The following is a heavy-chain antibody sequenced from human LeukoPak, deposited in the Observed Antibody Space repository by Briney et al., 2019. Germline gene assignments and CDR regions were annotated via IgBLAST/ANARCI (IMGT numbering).Heavy chain of an antibody. Sequence: AGGSLRLSCAASGFTFSSYAMHWVRQAPGKGLEWVAVISYDGSNKYYADSVKGRFTISRDNSKNTLYLQMNSLRAEDTAVYYCARDYYDSSGSYYYYGMDVWGQGTTVTVSS. V-gene: IGHV3-30*04. CDR3: ARDYYDSSGSYYYYGMDV. D-gene: IGHD3-22*01. CDR2: ISYDGSNK. J-gene: IGHJ6*02. CDR1: GFTFSSYA.